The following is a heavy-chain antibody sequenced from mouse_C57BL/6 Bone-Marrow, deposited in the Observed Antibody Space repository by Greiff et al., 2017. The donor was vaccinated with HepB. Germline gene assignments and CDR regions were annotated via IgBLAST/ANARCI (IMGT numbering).Heavy chain of an antibody. V-gene: IGHV1-50*01. CDR1: GYTFTSYW. CDR3: ARGYDYDGRYFDY. Sequence: QVHVKQPGAELVKPGASVKLSCKASGYTFTSYWMQWVKQRPGQGLEWIGEIDPSDSYTNYNQKFKGKATLTVDTSSSTAYMQLSSLTSEDSAVYYCARGYDYDGRYFDYWGQGTTLTVSS. J-gene: IGHJ2*01. CDR2: IDPSDSYT. D-gene: IGHD2-4*01.